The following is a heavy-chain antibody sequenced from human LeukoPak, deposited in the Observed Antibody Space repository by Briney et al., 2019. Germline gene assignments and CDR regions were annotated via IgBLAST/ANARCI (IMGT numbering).Heavy chain of an antibody. Sequence: SETLSLTCTVSGGSISSYYWSWIRQPPGKGLEWIGYIYYSGSTNYNPSLKSRVTISVDTSKNQFSLKLSSVTAADTAVYYCARHFAFSYYYMDVWGKGPRSPSP. CDR2: IYYSGST. J-gene: IGHJ6*03. CDR1: GGSISSYY. V-gene: IGHV4-59*08. CDR3: ARHFAFSYYYMDV.